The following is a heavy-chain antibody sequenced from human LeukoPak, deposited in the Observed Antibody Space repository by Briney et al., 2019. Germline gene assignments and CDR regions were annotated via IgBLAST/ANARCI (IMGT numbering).Heavy chain of an antibody. V-gene: IGHV1-2*02. CDR2: INPNSGGT. CDR1: GYTFTGYY. J-gene: IGHJ5*02. CDR3: AREGESIAARWRGNWFDP. D-gene: IGHD6-6*01. Sequence: GASVKVSCKASGYTFTGYYMHWVRQAPGQGLEWMGWINPNSGGTNYAQKFQGRVTMTRDTSISTAYMELSRLRSDDTAVYYCAREGESIAARWRGNWFDPWGQGTLVTVSS.